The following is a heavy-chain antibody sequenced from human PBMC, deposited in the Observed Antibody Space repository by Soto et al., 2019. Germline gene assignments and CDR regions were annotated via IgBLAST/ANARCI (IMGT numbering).Heavy chain of an antibody. D-gene: IGHD2-15*01. J-gene: IGHJ4*02. Sequence: EVQLVESGGGLVKPGGSLRLSCAASGFTFSSYSMNWVRQAPGKGLEWVSSISSSSSYIYYADSVKGRFTISRDNAKNSLYLQMTSLRAEDTAVYYCAFWRFRVVAATPRTMPDYWGQGTLVTVSS. CDR3: AFWRFRVVAATPRTMPDY. V-gene: IGHV3-21*01. CDR2: ISSSSSYI. CDR1: GFTFSSYS.